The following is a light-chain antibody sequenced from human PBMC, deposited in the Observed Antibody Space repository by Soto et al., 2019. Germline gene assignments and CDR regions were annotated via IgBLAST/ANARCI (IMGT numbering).Light chain of an antibody. CDR3: HQYGSSSWT. CDR1: QSIDSGY. CDR2: GPS. Sequence: EIVLTQSPGTLSLSPGERATLSCRASQSIDSGYLAWYQHKPGQAPRLLIYGPSSRATGIPGRFSGSGSGRDFILTISRLEPEDFAVYYCHQYGSSSWTFGPGTKVEVK. J-gene: IGKJ1*01. V-gene: IGKV3-20*01.